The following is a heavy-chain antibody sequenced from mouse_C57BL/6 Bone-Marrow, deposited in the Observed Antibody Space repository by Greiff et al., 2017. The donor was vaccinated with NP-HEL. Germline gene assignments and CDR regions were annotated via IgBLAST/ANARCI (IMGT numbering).Heavy chain of an antibody. Sequence: EVKLMESGGGLVQPGGSMKLSCVASGFTFSNYWMNWVRQSPEKGLEWVAQIRLKSDNYATHYAESVKGRFTISRYDSKSSVYLQMNNLRAEDTGIYYCTATGTGHYYAMDYWGQGTSVTVSS. CDR2: IRLKSDNYAT. V-gene: IGHV6-3*01. D-gene: IGHD4-1*02. CDR3: TATGTGHYYAMDY. J-gene: IGHJ4*01. CDR1: GFTFSNYW.